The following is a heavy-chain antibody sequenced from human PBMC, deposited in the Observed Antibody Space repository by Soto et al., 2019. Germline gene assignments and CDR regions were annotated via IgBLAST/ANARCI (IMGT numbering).Heavy chain of an antibody. CDR1: GYTFTGYY. D-gene: IGHD4-17*01. CDR3: ARLGRIMTTVTRRDYWYFDL. Sequence: QVQLVQSGAEVKKPGASVKVSCKASGYTFTGYYMHWVRQAPGQGLEWMGWINPNSGGTNYAQKFQGWVTMTRDTSISTAYMELSRLRSDDTAVYYCARLGRIMTTVTRRDYWYFDLWGRGTLVTVSS. CDR2: INPNSGGT. J-gene: IGHJ2*01. V-gene: IGHV1-2*04.